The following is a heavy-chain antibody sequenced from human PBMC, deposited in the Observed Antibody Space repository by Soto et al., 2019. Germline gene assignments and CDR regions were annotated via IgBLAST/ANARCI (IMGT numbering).Heavy chain of an antibody. J-gene: IGHJ4*02. CDR2: MNPNSGDT. V-gene: IGHV1-8*01. CDR1: GYTFTSYD. D-gene: IGHD3-22*01. Sequence: ASVKVSCKASGYTFTSYDINWVRQATGQGLEWMGWMNPNSGDTGLARKFQGRLTMTRDTSTSTAYMELSSLRSEDTAVYYCARGGSIAVVAYWGQGTLVTVSS. CDR3: ARGGSIAVVAY.